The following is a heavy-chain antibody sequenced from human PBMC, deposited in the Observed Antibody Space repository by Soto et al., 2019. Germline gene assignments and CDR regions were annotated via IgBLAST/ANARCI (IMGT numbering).Heavy chain of an antibody. CDR1: GGSISSYY. Sequence: QVQLQESGPGLVKPSETLSLTCTVSGGSISSYYWSWIRQPPGKGLEWIGYIYYSGSTNYNPSLKSRVTISVDTSKNQFSLKLSSVTAADTAVYYCARRRTSDIVVVVADDAFDIWGQGTMVTVSS. V-gene: IGHV4-59*08. CDR3: ARRRTSDIVVVVADDAFDI. D-gene: IGHD2-15*01. CDR2: IYYSGST. J-gene: IGHJ3*02.